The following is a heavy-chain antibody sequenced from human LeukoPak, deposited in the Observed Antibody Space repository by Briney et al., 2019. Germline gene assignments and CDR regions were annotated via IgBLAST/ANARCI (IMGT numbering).Heavy chain of an antibody. J-gene: IGHJ3*02. D-gene: IGHD1-26*01. V-gene: IGHV3-66*01. CDR1: GFTVSSNY. CDR2: IYSGGNT. Sequence: GGSLRLSCAASGFTVSSNYMTWVRQAPGKGLEWVSVIYSGGNTYYADSVKGRFTISRDNTKNTLYLQMNSLRADDTAVYYCARDVGFIVGATPGAFNIWGQGTMVTVSS. CDR3: ARDVGFIVGATPGAFNI.